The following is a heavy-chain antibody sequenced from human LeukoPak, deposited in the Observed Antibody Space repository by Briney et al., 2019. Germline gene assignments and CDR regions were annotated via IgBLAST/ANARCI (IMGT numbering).Heavy chain of an antibody. V-gene: IGHV5-51*01. CDR2: IYPGDSDT. Sequence: GESLQISCKGSGHSFTSYWIGWVRQLPGKGLEWMGIIYPGDSDTRYSPSFQGQVTISADKSISTAYLQWSSLKASDTAMYYCARHPNLYYYDSSGYSPLVDYWGQGTLVTVSS. CDR1: GHSFTSYW. J-gene: IGHJ4*02. D-gene: IGHD3-22*01. CDR3: ARHPNLYYYDSSGYSPLVDY.